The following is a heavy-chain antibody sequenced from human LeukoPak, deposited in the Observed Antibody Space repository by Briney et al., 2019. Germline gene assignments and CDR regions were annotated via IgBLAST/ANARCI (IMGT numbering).Heavy chain of an antibody. J-gene: IGHJ4*02. V-gene: IGHV3-23*01. CDR2: ISSSDDGT. CDR3: AKAPVTSCRGAFCYPLDS. D-gene: IGHD2-15*01. Sequence: GGSLRLSCAASGFSLSSYAMSWVRQAPGKGLEWVSAISSSDDGTYHAGSVRGRFTISRDSSKNTLYLQMNNLRTEDAAIYYCAKAPVTSCRGAFCYPLDSWGQGILVTVSS. CDR1: GFSLSSYA.